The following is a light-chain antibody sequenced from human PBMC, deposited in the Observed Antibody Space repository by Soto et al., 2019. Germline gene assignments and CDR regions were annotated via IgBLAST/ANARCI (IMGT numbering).Light chain of an antibody. Sequence: DIQMTQSPSSLSVSVGDTVTITCRASQRISTFLNWYQQKPGKAPNLLIYAASSLQSGVPSRFSGSGSGTDFTLTISSLQPKDFATYYCQQSYSTPPLTFGGGTKVEIK. J-gene: IGKJ4*01. V-gene: IGKV1-39*01. CDR3: QQSYSTPPLT. CDR2: AAS. CDR1: QRISTF.